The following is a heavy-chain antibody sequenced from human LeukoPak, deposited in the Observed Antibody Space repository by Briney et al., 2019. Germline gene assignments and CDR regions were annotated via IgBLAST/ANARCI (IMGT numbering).Heavy chain of an antibody. CDR1: GYIINNYW. V-gene: IGHV5-51*01. CDR2: IYPADSDI. D-gene: IGHD2-15*01. J-gene: IGHJ5*02. Sequence: GESLKISCKGSGYIINNYWIGWVRQMPGEGLEWMGIIYPADSDIRYSPSFQGQVTISADKSISTAYLQWSSLKASDTAMYYCARQEYCSGGSCYTWFDPWGQGTLVTVSS. CDR3: ARQEYCSGGSCYTWFDP.